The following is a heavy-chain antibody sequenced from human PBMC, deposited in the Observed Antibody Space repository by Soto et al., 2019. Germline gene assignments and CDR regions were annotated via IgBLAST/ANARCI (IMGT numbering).Heavy chain of an antibody. J-gene: IGHJ4*02. V-gene: IGHV3-48*02. Sequence: GGSLRLSCAASGFTFSSYSMNWVRQAPGKGLEWVSYISSSSSTIYYADSVKGRFTISRDNAKNSLYLQMNSLRDEDTAVYYCARDPPPVGGVIVPYFDYWGQGTLVTVSS. CDR2: ISSSSSTI. CDR3: ARDPPPVGGVIVPYFDY. CDR1: GFTFSSYS. D-gene: IGHD3-16*02.